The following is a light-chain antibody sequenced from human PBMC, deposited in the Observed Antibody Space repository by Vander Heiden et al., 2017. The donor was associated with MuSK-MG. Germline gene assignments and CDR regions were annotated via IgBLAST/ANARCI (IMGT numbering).Light chain of an antibody. Sequence: SYDLTQSPAWSVSPGQTASISCSGHNLGRKFCYWYQQRPVQSPVLLIYQDNRRPSGIPGRFSVSNSGNIATLTISGTQDLDEADYYCQAWDNTSVVFGGGTKLTVL. V-gene: IGLV3-1*01. J-gene: IGLJ2*01. CDR3: QAWDNTSVV. CDR2: QDN. CDR1: NLGRKF.